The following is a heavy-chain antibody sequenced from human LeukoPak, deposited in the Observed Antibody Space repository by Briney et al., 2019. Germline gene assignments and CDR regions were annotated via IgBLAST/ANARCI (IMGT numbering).Heavy chain of an antibody. Sequence: ASVKVSCKASGYTFTGYYMQWVRQAPGQGLEWMGWINPNSGGTNYAQKFQGRVTMTRDTSISTAYMELSRLRSDDTAVYYCATLYSSSSHPFDYWGQGTLVTVSS. D-gene: IGHD6-6*01. J-gene: IGHJ4*02. V-gene: IGHV1-2*02. CDR1: GYTFTGYY. CDR3: ATLYSSSSHPFDY. CDR2: INPNSGGT.